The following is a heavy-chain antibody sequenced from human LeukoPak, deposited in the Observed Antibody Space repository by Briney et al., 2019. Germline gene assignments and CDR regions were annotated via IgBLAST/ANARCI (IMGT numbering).Heavy chain of an antibody. D-gene: IGHD4-23*01. V-gene: IGHV4-39*07. CDR2: IYYSGST. J-gene: IGHJ4*02. Sequence: PSETLSLTCTVSGGSIGSGTYYWGWIRQSPGKGLEWIGSIYYSGSTNYNPSLKSRVTISVDTSKNQFSLKLSSVTAADTAVYYCAREDYGGSLYYFDYWGQGTLVTVSS. CDR3: AREDYGGSLYYFDY. CDR1: GGSIGSGTYY.